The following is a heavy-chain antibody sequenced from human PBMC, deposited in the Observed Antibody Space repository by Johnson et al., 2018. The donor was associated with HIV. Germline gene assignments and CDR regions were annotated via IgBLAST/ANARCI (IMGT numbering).Heavy chain of an antibody. CDR3: AKDASQSRAAGTGAFDI. D-gene: IGHD6-13*01. CDR1: GFSFSNYA. Sequence: VQLMESGGGVVQPGRSLRLSCAASGFSFSNYAMDWVRQAPGKGLEWVAVVSSDGVNKKYADSVKGGFPIPRDNSKNTVYLQMNSLRAEDTALYYCAKDASQSRAAGTGAFDIWGQGTMVTVSS. CDR2: VSSDGVNK. J-gene: IGHJ3*02. V-gene: IGHV3-30*18.